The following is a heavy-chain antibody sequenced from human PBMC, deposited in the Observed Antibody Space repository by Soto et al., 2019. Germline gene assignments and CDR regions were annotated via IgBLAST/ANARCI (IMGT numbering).Heavy chain of an antibody. CDR3: ARAYSSGLDY. V-gene: IGHV3-30-3*01. CDR2: ISYDGSNK. CDR1: GFTFGSYA. Sequence: QVQLVESGGGVVQPGRSLRLSCAASGFTFGSYAMHWVRQAPGKGLEWVAVISYDGSNKYYADSVKGRFTISRDNSKNTLYLQMNSLRAEDTAVYYCARAYSSGLDYWGQGTLVTVSS. D-gene: IGHD6-19*01. J-gene: IGHJ4*02.